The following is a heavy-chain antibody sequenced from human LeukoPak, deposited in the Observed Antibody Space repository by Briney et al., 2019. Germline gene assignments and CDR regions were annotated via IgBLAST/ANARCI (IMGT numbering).Heavy chain of an antibody. V-gene: IGHV4-39*01. D-gene: IGHD6-13*01. Sequence: SETLSLTCTVSGGSISSSSYYWGWIRQPPGQGLEWIGSIYYSGSTYYNPSLKSRVTISVDTSKNQFSLKLSSVTAADTAVYYCARRSIAAAGKKPAFDYWGQGTLVTVSS. CDR2: IYYSGST. J-gene: IGHJ4*02. CDR1: GGSISSSSYY. CDR3: ARRSIAAAGKKPAFDY.